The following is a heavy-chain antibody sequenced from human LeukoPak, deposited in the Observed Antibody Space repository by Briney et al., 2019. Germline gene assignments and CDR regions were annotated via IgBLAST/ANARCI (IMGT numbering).Heavy chain of an antibody. D-gene: IGHD3-10*01. CDR1: GFTFSSYA. CDR2: ISGNGGGT. Sequence: PGGSLRLSCAASGFTFSSYAMCWVRQIPGKGLEWISAISGNGGGTYYADSVKGRFTISRENSKNMLFLQMNSLRAEDTALYYCAKPVYYGSGSRDYWGQGTLVTVSS. CDR3: AKPVYYGSGSRDY. J-gene: IGHJ4*02. V-gene: IGHV3-23*01.